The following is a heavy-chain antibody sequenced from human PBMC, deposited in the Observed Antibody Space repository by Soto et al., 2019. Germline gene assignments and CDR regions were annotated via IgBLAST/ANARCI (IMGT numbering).Heavy chain of an antibody. D-gene: IGHD6-19*01. CDR2: IFHSGST. V-gene: IGHV4-4*02. J-gene: IGHJ4*02. CDR3: ARGDTSSGWFGAATYYFDY. CDR1: GGSISSGNR. Sequence: SETLSLTCAVSGGSISSGNRWLWVRQPPGKGLEWIGEIFHSGSTNFNPSLKSRLTISVDKSKNQFSLRLSSLTAADTAVYFCARGDTSSGWFGAATYYFDYWGQVTLVTVS.